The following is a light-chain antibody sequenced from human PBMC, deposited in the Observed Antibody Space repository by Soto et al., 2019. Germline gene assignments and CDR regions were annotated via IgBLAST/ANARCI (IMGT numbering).Light chain of an antibody. V-gene: IGKV3-20*01. J-gene: IGKJ3*01. CDR1: QSVSSTY. CDR3: QQYGSSPFT. CDR2: GAS. Sequence: EVVLTQSPVTLSLSPGERATLSCRASQSVSSTYLAWYQQKPGQPPRLLIYGASSRATDIPDRFIGSGSGTEFTLTIARLAPEDFAMYYCQQYGSSPFTFGPGTKVDI.